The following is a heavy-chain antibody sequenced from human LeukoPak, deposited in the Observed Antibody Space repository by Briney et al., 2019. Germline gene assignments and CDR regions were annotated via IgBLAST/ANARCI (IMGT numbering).Heavy chain of an antibody. CDR3: ARLPVPLRYYGMDV. CDR1: EFTFSSYW. V-gene: IGHV3-48*04. J-gene: IGHJ6*02. CDR2: ISSGSSTI. Sequence: GGSLRLSCAASEFTFSSYWMHWVRQVPGKGLEWVSYISSGSSTIYYADSAKGRFTISRDSAKNSLYLQMNSLRAEDTAVYYCARLPVPLRYYGMDVWGQGTTVTVSS. D-gene: IGHD3-10*02.